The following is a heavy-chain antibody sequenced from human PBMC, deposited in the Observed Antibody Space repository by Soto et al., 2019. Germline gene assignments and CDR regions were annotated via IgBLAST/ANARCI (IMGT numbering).Heavy chain of an antibody. CDR2: IYASGGST. CDR3: FRGGFPDYGKEGRY. Sequence: QVQLMQSGAEVKKPGASVKVSCKASGYTFTSYNVHWVRQAPGQGLEWMGIIYASGGSTTYAQNLQGRLTETRDTSTSTVYMELSSLRSDDTAVYYCFRGGFPDYGKEGRYWGQGTLVTVSS. D-gene: IGHD4-17*01. CDR1: GYTFTSYN. J-gene: IGHJ4*02. V-gene: IGHV1-46*01.